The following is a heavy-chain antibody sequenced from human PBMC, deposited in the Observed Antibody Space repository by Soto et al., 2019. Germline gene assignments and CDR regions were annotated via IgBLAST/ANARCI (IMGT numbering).Heavy chain of an antibody. D-gene: IGHD6-13*01. J-gene: IGHJ4*02. CDR2: ISSGGDTI. CDR1: GFSFSNYE. Sequence: EMHLVESGGGLVQPGGSLRLSCAASGFSFSNYEMKWVRQAPGKGLEWVAYISSGGDTIHYADSVRGRFTVSRDNARSSLSLQMNTLRVEDTALYYCARDRAAGGYWGQGTLVTVSS. CDR3: ARDRAAGGY. V-gene: IGHV3-48*03.